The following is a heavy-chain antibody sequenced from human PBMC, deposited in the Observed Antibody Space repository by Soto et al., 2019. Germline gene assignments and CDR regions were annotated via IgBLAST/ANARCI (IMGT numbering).Heavy chain of an antibody. J-gene: IGHJ6*02. CDR2: IKSKIDGGTT. CDR1: GFTFSSYW. D-gene: IGHD1-26*01. V-gene: IGHV3-15*07. Sequence: GGSLRLSCAASGFTFSSYWMHWVRQAPGKGLEWVGRIKSKIDGGTTDYVAPVKGRFNISRDDSANTLYLQMNSLQTEDTGVYYCTTDRARYMISMDVWGQGTAVTVSS. CDR3: TTDRARYMISMDV.